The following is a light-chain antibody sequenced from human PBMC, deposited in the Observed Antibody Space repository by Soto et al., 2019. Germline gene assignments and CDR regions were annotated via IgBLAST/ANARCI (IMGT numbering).Light chain of an antibody. CDR1: RASIGSNT. CDR2: NNN. J-gene: IGLJ3*02. V-gene: IGLV1-44*01. CDR3: AAWDDSLSGPV. Sequence: QSVLTQPPSASGTPGQRVTISCSGSRASIGSNTVTWYQHLPGAAPKLLVYNNNQRPSGVPDRFSGSKSDTSASLAISGLQFADEAVYYCAAWDDSLSGPVFGGGTKLTVL.